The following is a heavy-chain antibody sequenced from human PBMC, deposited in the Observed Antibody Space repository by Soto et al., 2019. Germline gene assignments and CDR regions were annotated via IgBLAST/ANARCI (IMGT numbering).Heavy chain of an antibody. V-gene: IGHV3-74*03. CDR1: GLTFRSYW. Sequence: EVQLVESGGGLVQPGASLRLSCAASGLTFRSYWMHWVRQAPGKGLVWVSRINTDGSVAMYVDSVKGRFTISRDNAKNTLDLHMNSLRAEDTAVYYCVRDMQLWRLDSGGQGTLVTVSS. CDR3: VRDMQLWRLDS. J-gene: IGHJ4*02. CDR2: INTDGSVA. D-gene: IGHD2-21*01.